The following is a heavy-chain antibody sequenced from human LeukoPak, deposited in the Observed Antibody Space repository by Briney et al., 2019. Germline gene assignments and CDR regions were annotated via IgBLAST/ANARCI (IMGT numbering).Heavy chain of an antibody. V-gene: IGHV3-21*01. CDR3: ARDVTMIPDAFDI. J-gene: IGHJ3*02. CDR1: GFTFSTSD. CDR2: ISSGSRYI. Sequence: PGGSLRLSCATSGFTFSTSDMNWVRQTPGKELEWVPSISSGSRYIYYADSVKGRFTISRDNAKNSLYLQMNSLRAEDTAVYYCARDVTMIPDAFDIWGQGQWSPSLQ. D-gene: IGHD3-22*01.